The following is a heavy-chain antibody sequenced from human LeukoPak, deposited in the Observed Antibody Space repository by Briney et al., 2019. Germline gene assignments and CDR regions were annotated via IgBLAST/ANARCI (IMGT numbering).Heavy chain of an antibody. J-gene: IGHJ4*02. Sequence: GGSLRLSCKASGFTFSTYSMNWVRQAPGKRLEWISYIRSSGSPRYYADSVKGRFTISRDDAKSSLYLQMDYLRDEDTAVYYCVRDPDALDFWGQGTLVTVSP. V-gene: IGHV3-48*02. CDR3: VRDPDALDF. CDR2: IRSSGSPR. CDR1: GFTFSTYS.